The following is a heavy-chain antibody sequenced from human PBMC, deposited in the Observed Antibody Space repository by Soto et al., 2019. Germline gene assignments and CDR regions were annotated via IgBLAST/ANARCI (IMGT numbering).Heavy chain of an antibody. CDR1: GFTFSSYG. Sequence: GGSLRLSCAASGFTFSSYGMHWVRQAPGKGLEWVAVISYDGSNKYYADSVKGRLTISRDNSKNTLYLQMNSLRAEDTAVYYCAKEEAAYYSNYYFDYWGQGTLVTVSS. CDR3: AKEEAAYYSNYYFDY. J-gene: IGHJ4*02. CDR2: ISYDGSNK. D-gene: IGHD4-4*01. V-gene: IGHV3-30*18.